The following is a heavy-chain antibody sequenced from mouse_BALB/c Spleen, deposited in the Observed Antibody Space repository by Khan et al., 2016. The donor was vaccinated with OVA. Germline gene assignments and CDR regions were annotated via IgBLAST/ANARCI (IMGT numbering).Heavy chain of an antibody. CDR1: GFSLTDYA. V-gene: IGHV2-6-5*01. J-gene: IGHJ4*01. CDR2: IWAGGRK. Sequence: QVQLKESGPGLVAPSQSLSITCTVSGFSLTDYAVSWIRQPPGKGLEWRGVIWAGGRKYYNSVLKSRLSISKDNSKSQVFLKVNSLQADDTDMYYCAKDPPYYRMDFLGQGDSVNGSS. CDR3: AKDPPYYRMDF.